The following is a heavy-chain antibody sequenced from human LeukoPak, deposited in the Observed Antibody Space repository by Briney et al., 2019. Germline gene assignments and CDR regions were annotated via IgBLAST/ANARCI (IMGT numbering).Heavy chain of an antibody. D-gene: IGHD4-17*01. CDR2: IYYSGST. Sequence: SQTLSLTCTDSGGSISSGDYYWSWIRQPPGKGLEWIGYIYYSGSTYYNPSLKSRVTISVDTSKNQFSLKLSSVTAADTAVYYCARGPYGDYVRHYYYGMDVWGQGTTVTVSS. V-gene: IGHV4-30-4*01. CDR3: ARGPYGDYVRHYYYGMDV. CDR1: GGSISSGDYY. J-gene: IGHJ6*02.